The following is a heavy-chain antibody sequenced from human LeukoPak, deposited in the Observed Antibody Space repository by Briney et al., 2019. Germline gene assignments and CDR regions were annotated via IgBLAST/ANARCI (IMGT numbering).Heavy chain of an antibody. CDR1: GGSISSSSYY. Sequence: SETLSLTCTVSGGSISSSSYYWGWIRQPPGKGLEWIGSIYYSGSTYYNPSLKSRVTISVDTSENQFSMKLSSVTAADTAVYSCARLNRDYYYYMDVWGKGTTVTVSS. D-gene: IGHD2/OR15-2a*01. CDR3: ARLNRDYYYYMDV. V-gene: IGHV4-39*01. CDR2: IYYSGST. J-gene: IGHJ6*03.